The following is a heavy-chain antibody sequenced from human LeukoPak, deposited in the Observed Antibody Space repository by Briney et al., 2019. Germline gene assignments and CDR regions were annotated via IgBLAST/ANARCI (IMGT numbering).Heavy chain of an antibody. Sequence: ASVNLSCKASGGTFSSYAISWVRQPPGQGREWVGGIIPIFGTANYAQKFEGRVTITADKSTSKAYMELSSLRPEDTAVYYCARTHCSSTSCFISSYGMDVGRKRTTLTVSS. D-gene: IGHD2-2*01. CDR2: IIPIFGTA. CDR3: ARTHCSSTSCFISSYGMDV. V-gene: IGHV1-69*06. CDR1: GGTFSSYA. J-gene: IGHJ6*04.